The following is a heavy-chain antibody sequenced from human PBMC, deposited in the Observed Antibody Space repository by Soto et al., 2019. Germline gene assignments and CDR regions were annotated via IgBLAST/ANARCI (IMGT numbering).Heavy chain of an antibody. CDR1: GVTCGSYG. J-gene: IGHJ4*02. CDR3: AKDRLWFVTRHFDY. D-gene: IGHD3-10*01. V-gene: IGHV3-30*18. Sequence: GVSLRLSCAASGVTCGSYGRHRVRTAPGKGLEWVAVISYDGSNKYYEDSVKGRFTISRDNSKNTLYLQMNSLRAEETAVYYCAKDRLWFVTRHFDYWGQGTLVTVSS. CDR2: ISYDGSNK.